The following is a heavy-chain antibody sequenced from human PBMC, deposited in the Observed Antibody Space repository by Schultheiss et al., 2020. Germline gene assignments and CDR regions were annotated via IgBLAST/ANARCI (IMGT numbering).Heavy chain of an antibody. D-gene: IGHD4-17*01. V-gene: IGHV4-61*05. CDR2: IYYSGST. CDR1: GGSISSSSYY. J-gene: IGHJ4*02. Sequence: SETLSLTCTVSGGSISSSSYYWGWIRQPPGKGLEWIGYIYYSGSTNYNPSLKSRVTISVDTSKNQFSLKLSSVTAADTAVYYCARLSDDNDDYAFWGQGTLVNVSS. CDR3: ARLSDDNDDYAF.